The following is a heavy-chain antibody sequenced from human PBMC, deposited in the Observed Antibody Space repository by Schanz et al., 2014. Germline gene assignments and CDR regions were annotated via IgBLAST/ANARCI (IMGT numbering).Heavy chain of an antibody. Sequence: QVHLVESGGGVVQPGRSLRLSCAASGFTFSDYYMTWIRQAPGKGLEWVAVISYDGTNEYYAESVKGRFTISRDDSKNTTYLQMNSLKTEDTAVYYCAKVAPAATYLDSWGLGTLVTVSS. V-gene: IGHV3-30*18. CDR1: GFTFSDYY. CDR3: AKVAPAATYLDS. CDR2: ISYDGTNE. J-gene: IGHJ4*02. D-gene: IGHD2-2*01.